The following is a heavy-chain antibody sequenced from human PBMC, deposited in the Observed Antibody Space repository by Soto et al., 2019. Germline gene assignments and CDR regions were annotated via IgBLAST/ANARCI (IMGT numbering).Heavy chain of an antibody. CDR3: AHSLYYYDVIDY. V-gene: IGHV2-5*01. J-gene: IGHJ4*02. D-gene: IGHD3-22*01. CDR2: IYWNDDK. CDR1: GFSLSTSGVG. Sequence: SGPTLVNPTQTLTLTCTFSGFSLSTSGVGVGWIRQPPGKALEWLALIYWNDDKRYSPSLKSRLTITKDTSKSQVVLTMTNMDPVDIATYYCAHSLYYYDVIDYWGQGTLVTVSS.